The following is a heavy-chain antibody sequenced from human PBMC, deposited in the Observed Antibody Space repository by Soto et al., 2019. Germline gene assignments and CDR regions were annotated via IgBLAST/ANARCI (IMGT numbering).Heavy chain of an antibody. CDR3: ARSGYQRDDAFDI. J-gene: IGHJ3*02. D-gene: IGHD3-22*01. Sequence: PSETLSLTCTVSGGSISSYYWSWILQPPGKGLEWIGYIYYSGSTNYNPSLKSRVTISVDTSKNQFSLKLSSVTAADTAVYYCARSGYQRDDAFDIWGQGTMVTVSS. CDR1: GGSISSYY. V-gene: IGHV4-59*01. CDR2: IYYSGST.